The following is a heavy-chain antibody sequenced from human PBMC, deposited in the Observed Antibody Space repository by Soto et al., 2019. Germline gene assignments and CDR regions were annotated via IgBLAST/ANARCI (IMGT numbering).Heavy chain of an antibody. J-gene: IGHJ6*03. D-gene: IGHD3-3*01. CDR1: GFDFSSYS. CDR3: VRDFGWYFRSGYMDV. V-gene: IGHV3-21*02. Sequence: EVQLVESGGGLVKPGGSLRLSCAASGFDFSSYSMNWVRQAPGKGLEWVSSINEDSSYIYYAHSLRGRFTISRDNAKXXXXXXMXSLRXEXXAXXYCVRDFGWYFRSGYMDVWGDGATVTVSS. CDR2: INEDSSYI.